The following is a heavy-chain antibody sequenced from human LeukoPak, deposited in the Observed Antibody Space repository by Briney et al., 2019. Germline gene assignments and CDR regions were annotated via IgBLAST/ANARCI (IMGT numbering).Heavy chain of an antibody. CDR3: ARESGSVTSEVDFDY. Sequence: GGSLRLSCAASGFTFSSYGMHWVRQAPGKGLAWVAFIRYDGSNKYYADSVKGRFTISRDNSKNTLYLQMNSLRAEDTAVYYCARESGSVTSEVDFDYWGQGTLVTVSS. J-gene: IGHJ4*02. CDR1: GFTFSSYG. V-gene: IGHV3-30*02. CDR2: IRYDGSNK. D-gene: IGHD4-17*01.